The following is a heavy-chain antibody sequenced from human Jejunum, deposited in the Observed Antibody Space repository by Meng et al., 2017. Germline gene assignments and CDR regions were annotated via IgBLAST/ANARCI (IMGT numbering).Heavy chain of an antibody. Sequence: QVRMMKSGAEVREPGASLKVSCKVAGFTFTNYHMNWVRQAPGQGLEWMGWINPASGDTDYAQKFQGRLTMTRDASISTAYIELVTLTSDDTAVYYCAKGYTAGSYYFDYWGQGTLVTVSS. J-gene: IGHJ4*02. CDR2: INPASGDT. CDR3: AKGYTAGSYYFDY. V-gene: IGHV1-2*02. D-gene: IGHD2-2*02. CDR1: GFTFTNYH.